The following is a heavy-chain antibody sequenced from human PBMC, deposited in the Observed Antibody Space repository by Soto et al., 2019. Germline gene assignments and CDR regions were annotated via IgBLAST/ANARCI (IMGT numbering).Heavy chain of an antibody. CDR2: IYHSGST. D-gene: IGHD3-22*01. Sequence: QLQLQESGSGLVKPSQTLSLTCAVSGGSISSGGYSWSWIRQPPGKGLEWIGYIYHSGSTYYNPSRRSRVTISVDRSKNQLSLKLSSVTAADTAVYYCARAGPYLPSYYDSSGYFDYWGQGTLVTVSS. V-gene: IGHV4-30-2*01. CDR1: GGSISSGGYS. CDR3: ARAGPYLPSYYDSSGYFDY. J-gene: IGHJ4*02.